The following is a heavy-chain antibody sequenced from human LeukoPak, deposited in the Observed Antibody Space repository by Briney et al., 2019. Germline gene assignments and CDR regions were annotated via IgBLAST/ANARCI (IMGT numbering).Heavy chain of an antibody. CDR1: GGSISSSSYY. J-gene: IGHJ4*02. CDR2: IYYSGST. D-gene: IGHD2-2*01. CDR3: ARVDGSTNQIDY. V-gene: IGHV4-39*07. Sequence: SETLSLTCTVSGGSISSSSYYWGWIRQPPGKGLEWIGSIYYSGSTYYNPSLKSRVTISVDTSKNQFSLKLSSVTAADTAVYYCARVDGSTNQIDYWGLGTLVTVSS.